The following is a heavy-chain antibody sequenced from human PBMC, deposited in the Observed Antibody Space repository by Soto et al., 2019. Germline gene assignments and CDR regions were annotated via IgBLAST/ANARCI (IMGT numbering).Heavy chain of an antibody. CDR1: GGSISSGGYS. CDR2: IYHSGST. J-gene: IGHJ4*02. CDR3: ARGGYDILTGYPLDY. D-gene: IGHD3-9*01. V-gene: IGHV4-30-2*01. Sequence: SETLSLTCAVSGGSISSGGYSWSWIRQPPGKGLEWIGYIYHSGSTYYNPSLKGRVTISVDRSKNQFSLKLSSVTAADTAVYYCARGGYDILTGYPLDYWGQGTLVTVSS.